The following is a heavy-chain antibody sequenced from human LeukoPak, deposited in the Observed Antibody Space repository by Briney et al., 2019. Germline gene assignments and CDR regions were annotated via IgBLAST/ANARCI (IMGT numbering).Heavy chain of an antibody. Sequence: GGSLRLSCAVSGFGFSDYWMSWVRQAPGKGLEWVANIKQDGSEKYYVDSVKGRFTISRDNAKNSLYLQMDSLRAEDTAVYYCARGKIMGPSKFGYWGQGTLVTVSS. D-gene: IGHD1-26*01. CDR2: IKQDGSEK. V-gene: IGHV3-7*01. J-gene: IGHJ4*02. CDR1: GFGFSDYW. CDR3: ARGKIMGPSKFGY.